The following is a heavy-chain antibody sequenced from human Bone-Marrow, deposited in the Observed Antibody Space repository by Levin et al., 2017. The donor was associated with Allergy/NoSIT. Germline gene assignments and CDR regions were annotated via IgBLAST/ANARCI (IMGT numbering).Heavy chain of an antibody. J-gene: IGHJ3*02. V-gene: IGHV1-2*02. CDR2: INPNSGGT. Sequence: GESLKISCKASGYTFTDYYMNWVRQAPGQGLEWMGWINPNSGGTNYAQKFQGRVTMTRDTSTSTAYMELSGLRSDATAVYYCARDPDYYDRAFDIWGQGTMVTVSS. CDR3: ARDPDYYDRAFDI. CDR1: GYTFTDYY. D-gene: IGHD3-22*01.